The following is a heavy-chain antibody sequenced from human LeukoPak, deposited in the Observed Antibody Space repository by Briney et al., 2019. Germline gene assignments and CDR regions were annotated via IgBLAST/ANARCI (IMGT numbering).Heavy chain of an antibody. J-gene: IGHJ4*02. V-gene: IGHV3-73*01. Sequence: GGSLRLSCAASGFTFSGSAMHWVRQASGKGLEWVGRIRSKANSYATAYAASVKGRFTISRDDSKNTAYLQMNSLKTEDTAVYYCISLTTVTPPFDYWGQGTLVTVSS. CDR2: IRSKANSYAT. CDR3: ISLTTVTPPFDY. CDR1: GFTFSGSA. D-gene: IGHD4-17*01.